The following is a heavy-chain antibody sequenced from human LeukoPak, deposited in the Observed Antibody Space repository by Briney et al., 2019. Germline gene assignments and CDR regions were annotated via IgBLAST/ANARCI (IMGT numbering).Heavy chain of an antibody. D-gene: IGHD5-12*01. CDR1: GYTFTSYA. CDR3: ARDWGSGYDWPDAFDI. Sequence: GASVKVSCKASGYTFTSYAMNWVRQAPGQGLEWMGWINTNTGNPTYAQGFTGRFVFSLDTSVSTAYLQISSLKAEDTAVYYCARDWGSGYDWPDAFDIWGQGTMVTVSS. J-gene: IGHJ3*02. CDR2: INTNTGNP. V-gene: IGHV7-4-1*02.